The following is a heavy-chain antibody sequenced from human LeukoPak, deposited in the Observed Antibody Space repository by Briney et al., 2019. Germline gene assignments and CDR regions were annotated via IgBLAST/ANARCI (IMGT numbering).Heavy chain of an antibody. CDR1: GGTFSSYA. J-gene: IGHJ4*02. V-gene: IGHV1-69*04. Sequence: SVKVSCKASGGTFSSYAISWVRQAPGQGLEWMGRTIPIFGIANYAQKFQGRVTITADKSTSTAYMELSSLRSEDTAVYYCARDRDSSSSPDYYFDYWGQGTLVTVSS. CDR2: TIPIFGIA. D-gene: IGHD6-6*01. CDR3: ARDRDSSSSPDYYFDY.